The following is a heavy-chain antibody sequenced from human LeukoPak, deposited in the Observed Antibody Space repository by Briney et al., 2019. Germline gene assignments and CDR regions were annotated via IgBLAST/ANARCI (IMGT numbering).Heavy chain of an antibody. Sequence: PGGSLRLSCVTSGFIFSSYGIHWVRQAPGKGLEWISYISSTSSPIYYADSVKGRFTISRDNAKNSLYLQMNSLTAEDTAVYYCARTGSLEYWGLGTLVTVSS. CDR2: ISSTSSPI. D-gene: IGHD1-26*01. CDR1: GFIFSSYG. V-gene: IGHV3-48*01. J-gene: IGHJ4*02. CDR3: ARTGSLEY.